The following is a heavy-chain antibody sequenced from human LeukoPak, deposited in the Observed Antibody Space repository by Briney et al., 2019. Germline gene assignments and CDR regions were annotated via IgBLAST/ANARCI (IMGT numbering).Heavy chain of an antibody. D-gene: IGHD3-22*01. V-gene: IGHV3-21*01. CDR1: GFTFSSYS. CDR2: ISSSSSYI. Sequence: GGSLRLSCAASGFTFSSYSMNWVRQAPGKGLEWVSSISSSSSYIYYADSVKGRFTISRDNAKNSLYLQMNSLRAEDTAVYYCARTRQGSSRVSTGGQWFSTRKYYYYGMDVWGQGTTVTVSS. CDR3: ARTRQGSSRVSTGGQWFSTRKYYYYGMDV. J-gene: IGHJ6*02.